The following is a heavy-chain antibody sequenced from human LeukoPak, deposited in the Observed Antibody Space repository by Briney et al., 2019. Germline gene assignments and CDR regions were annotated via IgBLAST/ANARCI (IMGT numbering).Heavy chain of an antibody. Sequence: SETLSLTCTVSGGSISSINYYWGWIRQPPGKGLELIGSIYYSGTTYYNPSLKSRVSIYVDTSKNQFSLYLSSVTAADTPVYYCASSGSYHSFPKGGRRTLVTVSS. CDR3: ASSGSYHSFPK. CDR1: GGSISSINYY. D-gene: IGHD1-26*01. J-gene: IGHJ4*02. V-gene: IGHV4-39*01. CDR2: IYYSGTT.